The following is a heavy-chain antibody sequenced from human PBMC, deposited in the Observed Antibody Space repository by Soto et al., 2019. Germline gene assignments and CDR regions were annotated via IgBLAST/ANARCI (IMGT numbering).Heavy chain of an antibody. D-gene: IGHD6-13*01. CDR3: ARSTIAAAGTGGFDY. J-gene: IGHJ4*02. Sequence: QVQLVQSGAEVKKPGASVKVSCKASGYTFTSYYMHWVRQAPGQGLEWMGIINPSGGSTSYAQKFQGRVTMTRDTSTSTVYMELSSLRSEDTAVYYCARSTIAAAGTGGFDYWGQGTLVTVSS. CDR1: GYTFTSYY. CDR2: INPSGGST. V-gene: IGHV1-46*01.